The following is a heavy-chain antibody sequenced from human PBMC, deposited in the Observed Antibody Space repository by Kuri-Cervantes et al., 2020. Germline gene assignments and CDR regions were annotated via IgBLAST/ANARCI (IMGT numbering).Heavy chain of an antibody. CDR3: ARGRAVYRYYYYYHMDV. CDR1: GGSISGHY. Sequence: SETLSLTCTVSGGSISGHYWSWIRQAPGKGLEWIALISHSGSTNYNPSLKSRVTISVDTSKNQFSLKLSSVTAADTAVYYCARGRAVYRYYYYYHMDVWGKGTTVTVSS. CDR2: ISHSGST. D-gene: IGHD5/OR15-5a*01. V-gene: IGHV4-59*11. J-gene: IGHJ6*03.